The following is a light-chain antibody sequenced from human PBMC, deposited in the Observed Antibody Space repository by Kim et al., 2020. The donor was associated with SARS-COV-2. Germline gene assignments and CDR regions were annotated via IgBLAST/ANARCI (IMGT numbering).Light chain of an antibody. J-gene: IGLJ2*01. V-gene: IGLV3-21*01. CDR1: DIGTKG. CDR2: DDS. Sequence: APGKTATITCGGNDIGTKGVHWYQQKPGRAPVLVIYDDSCRPSGIPERFSGSNSGNTATLTISRVEAGDEADYYCQVWDSRSDHVVFGGGTQLTVL. CDR3: QVWDSRSDHVV.